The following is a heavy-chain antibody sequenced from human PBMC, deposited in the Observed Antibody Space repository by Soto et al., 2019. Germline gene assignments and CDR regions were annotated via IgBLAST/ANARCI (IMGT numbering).Heavy chain of an antibody. CDR1: GGTFSSYA. Sequence: QVQLVQSGAEVKKPGSSVKVSCKASGGTFSSYAISWVRQAPGQGLEWMGGIIPIFGTANYAQKFQGRVTITADESTSTGYMELSSLRSEDTAVYYCARDRTTPRSGWYGWFDPWGQGTLVTVSS. V-gene: IGHV1-69*01. CDR2: IIPIFGTA. J-gene: IGHJ5*02. D-gene: IGHD6-19*01. CDR3: ARDRTTPRSGWYGWFDP.